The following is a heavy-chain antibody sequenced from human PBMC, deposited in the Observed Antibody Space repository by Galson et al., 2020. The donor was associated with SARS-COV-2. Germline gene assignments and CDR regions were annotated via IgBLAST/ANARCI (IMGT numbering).Heavy chain of an antibody. Sequence: ESGPTLAKPPQTLTLTCPFSGFSLTTSGMCVSWIRHPPEKALEWLARIDWDDSKYYSASLKTRLTISKDTSKNQVVLTMTNMDPVDTGTYYCARLYYSGGQSYLDYWGPGTLVTVSS. J-gene: IGHJ4*02. V-gene: IGHV2-70*11. CDR1: GFSLTTSGMC. CDR3: ARLYYSGGQSYLDY. D-gene: IGHD6-25*01. CDR2: IDWDDSK.